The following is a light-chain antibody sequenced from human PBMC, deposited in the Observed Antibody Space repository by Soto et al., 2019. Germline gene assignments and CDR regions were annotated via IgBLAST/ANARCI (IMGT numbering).Light chain of an antibody. V-gene: IGLV2-14*01. J-gene: IGLJ3*02. CDR1: SSDVGRYNY. CDR2: EVR. CDR3: TSYTSNTTWV. Sequence: QSALTQPAAVSGPPGQSITISCTGTSSDVGRYNYVSWYQQHSGKAPKLVIYEVRNRPSGISNRFSASKSGNTASLTISWLQAEDEADYYCTSYTSNTTWVFGGGTKLTVL.